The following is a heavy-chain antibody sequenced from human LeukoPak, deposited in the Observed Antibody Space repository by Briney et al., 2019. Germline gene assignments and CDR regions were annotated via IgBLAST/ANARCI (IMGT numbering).Heavy chain of an antibody. V-gene: IGHV5-51*01. D-gene: IGHD6-19*01. CDR3: ARRMVSSGWYGLDAFDI. J-gene: IGHJ3*02. Sequence: GESLKISCKGSGYSFTSYWIGWVRQMPGKGLEWMGIIYPGDSDTRYSPSFQGQVTISADKSISTAYLQWSSLKASDTAMYYCARRMVSSGWYGLDAFDIWGQGTMVTVSS. CDR1: GYSFTSYW. CDR2: IYPGDSDT.